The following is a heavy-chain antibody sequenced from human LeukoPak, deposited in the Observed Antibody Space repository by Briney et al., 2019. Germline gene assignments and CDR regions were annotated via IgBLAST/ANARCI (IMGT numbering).Heavy chain of an antibody. CDR2: LYYSGSS. Sequence: PSETLSLTCTVSGGSISSSDSYRGWIRQPPGKGLEWIGSLYYSGSSYYNPSLKSRVTISVDTSKNQFSLKLSSVTAADTAVYYCARAREPLVFTYYFDYWGQGTLVTV. CDR1: GGSISSSDSY. CDR3: ARAREPLVFTYYFDY. V-gene: IGHV4-39*01. J-gene: IGHJ4*02. D-gene: IGHD1-14*01.